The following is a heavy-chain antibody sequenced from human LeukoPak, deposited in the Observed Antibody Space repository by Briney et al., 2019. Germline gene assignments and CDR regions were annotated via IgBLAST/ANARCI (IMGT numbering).Heavy chain of an antibody. D-gene: IGHD1-26*01. V-gene: IGHV4-61*05. CDR1: GGSISSSSSF. CDR2: FYDSGDF. CDR3: ARLLRPGGRTGDAFDI. Sequence: SETLFLTCGVSGGSISSSSSFWGWIRQPPGTGLQWIGYFYDSGDFNYNPSLRSRVTILTDIYTNQLSLTLSSVTAADTAMYYCARLLRPGGRTGDAFDIWGQGTMVTVSS. J-gene: IGHJ3*02.